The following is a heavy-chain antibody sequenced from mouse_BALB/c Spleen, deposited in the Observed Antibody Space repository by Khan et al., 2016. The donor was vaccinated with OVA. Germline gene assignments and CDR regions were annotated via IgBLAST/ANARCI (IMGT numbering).Heavy chain of an antibody. CDR1: GYSFTGYF. J-gene: IGHJ2*01. CDR2: INPHIGET. CDR3: ARIYGSDFDY. D-gene: IGHD1-1*01. Sequence: EVQLQESGPELVKPGASVKISCKASGYSFTGYFMNWVMQSHGKSLEWIGRINPHIGETFYNPKFKGKATLTVDESSSTAHMELRSLASEDSAVYYCARIYGSDFDYWGQGTNLTVAS. V-gene: IGHV1-20*02.